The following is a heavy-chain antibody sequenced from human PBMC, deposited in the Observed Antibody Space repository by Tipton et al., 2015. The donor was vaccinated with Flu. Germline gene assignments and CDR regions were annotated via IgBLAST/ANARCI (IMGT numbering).Heavy chain of an antibody. CDR3: ARRDYSNYVSEPKNWFDP. J-gene: IGHJ5*02. V-gene: IGHV4-38-2*01. CDR1: GYSIRSSNYY. Sequence: GLVKPSGTLSLTCAVSGYSIRSSNYYWGWIRQPPGKGLEWIGNIFHSGNTYHNPSLKSRVTISIDTSKNQFSLKLSSVTAADTAVYYCARRDYSNYVSEPKNWFDPWGQGALVTVSS. D-gene: IGHD4-11*01. CDR2: IFHSGNT.